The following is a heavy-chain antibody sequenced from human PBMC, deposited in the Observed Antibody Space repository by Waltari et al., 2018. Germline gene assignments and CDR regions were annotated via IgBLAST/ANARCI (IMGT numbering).Heavy chain of an antibody. CDR2: SIPRFGTA. Sequence: QVQLVQSGAEVKKPGSSVKVSCKASGGTFSSYAISWVRQAPGQGLEWLGGSIPRFGTANYARSFQGRVTITTDESTSTACMGLSSLRSEDTAVYYCARVKGPAAGFDIWGQGTMVTVSS. CDR3: ARVKGPAAGFDI. J-gene: IGHJ3*02. CDR1: GGTFSSYA. D-gene: IGHD6-25*01. V-gene: IGHV1-69*05.